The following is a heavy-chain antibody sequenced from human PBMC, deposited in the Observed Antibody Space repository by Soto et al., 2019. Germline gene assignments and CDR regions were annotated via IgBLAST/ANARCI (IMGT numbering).Heavy chain of an antibody. CDR3: ASFNGSKDWFDP. J-gene: IGHJ5*02. Sequence: SLRLSCAASGFTFSSYSMNWVRQAPGKGLEWVSSISSSSSYIYYADSVKGRFTISRDNAKNSLYLQMNSLRAEDTAVYYCASFNGSKDWFDPWGQGTLVTVSS. CDR2: ISSSSSYI. V-gene: IGHV3-21*01. D-gene: IGHD3-10*01. CDR1: GFTFSSYS.